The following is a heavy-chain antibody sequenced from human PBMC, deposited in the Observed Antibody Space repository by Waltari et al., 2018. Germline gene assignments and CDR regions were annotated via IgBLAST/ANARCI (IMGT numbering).Heavy chain of an antibody. CDR1: GLTVSNYG. CDR2: IQFDGSRK. CDR3: AKDFPGYK. D-gene: IGHD5-18*01. J-gene: IGHJ4*02. Sequence: QVQLVESGGAGVQPGGSLRLSCVESGLTVSNYGMHWVRQAPGKGLEWVTFIQFDGSRKYYVDSVTGRFTISRDNSKSTLYLQMDSLRVDDMAVYYCAKDFPGYKWGQGTLVTVSS. V-gene: IGHV3-30*02.